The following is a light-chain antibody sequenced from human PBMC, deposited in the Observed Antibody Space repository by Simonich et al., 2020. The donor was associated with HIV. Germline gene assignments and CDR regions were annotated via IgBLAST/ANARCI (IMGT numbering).Light chain of an antibody. Sequence: QSALTQPPSASGSPGQSVTISCTGTSSDIGGYNYVSWYQQHPGKAPKLGIYEVTTRPSGVPDRFSGSKSGNTAALTVSGLQAEDEADYYCSSYAGGNKIFGGGTKLTVL. V-gene: IGLV2-8*01. CDR1: SSDIGGYNY. CDR3: SSYAGGNKI. J-gene: IGLJ2*01. CDR2: EVT.